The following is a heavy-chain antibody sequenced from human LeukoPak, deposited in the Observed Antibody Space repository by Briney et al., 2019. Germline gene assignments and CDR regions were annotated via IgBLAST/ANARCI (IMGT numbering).Heavy chain of an antibody. V-gene: IGHV3-33*06. J-gene: IGHJ4*02. CDR3: AKAGSSWYDGYFDY. CDR1: GFIFSSFG. D-gene: IGHD6-13*01. Sequence: PGGSLILSCAASGFIFSSFGMHWVRQAPGKGLEWVAIIWSDGSNEVYIESVKGRFTVSRDNSKNTLYLQMNSLRAEDTAEYHCAKAGSSWYDGYFDYWGQGTLVTVSS. CDR2: IWSDGSNE.